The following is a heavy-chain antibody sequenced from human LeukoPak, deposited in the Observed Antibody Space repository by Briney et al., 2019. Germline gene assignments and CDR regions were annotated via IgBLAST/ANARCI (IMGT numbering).Heavy chain of an antibody. CDR1: GFTFTSYA. CDR2: ISGSGANT. V-gene: IGHV3-23*01. CDR3: AKRLAYGSGGSDYFDF. J-gene: IGHJ4*02. Sequence: PGGSLRLSCAASGFTFTSYAMSWVRQPPGKGLEWVSEISGSGANTYYADSVKGRFTISRDNSKNTLYLQMSSLRAEDTAVYYCAKRLAYGSGGSDYFDFWGQGTLVTVSS. D-gene: IGHD3-10*01.